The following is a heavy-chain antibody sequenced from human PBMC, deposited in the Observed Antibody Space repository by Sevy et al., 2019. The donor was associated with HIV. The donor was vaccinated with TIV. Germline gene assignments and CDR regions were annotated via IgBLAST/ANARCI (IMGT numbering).Heavy chain of an antibody. CDR2: IGGSGVST. Sequence: GGSLRLSCAASGFTFSSYAMTWVRQAPGKGLEWVSGIGGSGVSTFYADSVRGRFTVSRDNLNKMLFLQMKNLRAEDTAVYFCATDWSYYDGTANDSFEMWGQGTLVTVSS. CDR3: ATDWSYYDGTANDSFEM. V-gene: IGHV3-23*01. J-gene: IGHJ3*02. D-gene: IGHD3-16*01. CDR1: GFTFSSYA.